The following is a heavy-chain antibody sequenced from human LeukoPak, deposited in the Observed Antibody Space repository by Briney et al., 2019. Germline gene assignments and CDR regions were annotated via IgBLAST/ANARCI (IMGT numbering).Heavy chain of an antibody. CDR3: AKGGSSGWYGSVCYFDY. J-gene: IGHJ4*02. Sequence: PAGSLRLSCAASGFTFSSYAMSWVRQAPGKGLEWVSAISGRGGSTDYADSVKGRFTISRDNSKNTLYLQMNSLRAEDTAVYYCAKGGSSGWYGSVCYFDYWGQGSLVTVSS. D-gene: IGHD6-19*01. CDR1: GFTFSSYA. V-gene: IGHV3-23*01. CDR2: ISGRGGST.